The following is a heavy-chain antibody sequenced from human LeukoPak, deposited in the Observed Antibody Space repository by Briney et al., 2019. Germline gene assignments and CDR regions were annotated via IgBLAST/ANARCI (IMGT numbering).Heavy chain of an antibody. V-gene: IGHV4-4*07. CDR2: IYTSGST. Sequence: SETLSLTCTVSGGSISSYYWSWIRQPAGKGLEWIGRIYTSGSTNYNPSLKSRVTMSVDTSKNQFSLKLSSVTAADTAVYYCARSPYSSSWYQGADNDAFDIWGQGTMVTVSS. CDR1: GGSISSYY. CDR3: ARSPYSSSWYQGADNDAFDI. D-gene: IGHD6-13*01. J-gene: IGHJ3*02.